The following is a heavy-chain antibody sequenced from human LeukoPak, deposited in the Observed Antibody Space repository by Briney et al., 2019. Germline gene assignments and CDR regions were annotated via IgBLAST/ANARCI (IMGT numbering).Heavy chain of an antibody. V-gene: IGHV4-61*02. D-gene: IGHD6-13*01. CDR3: ARRVIAAAGHYYFDY. CDR1: GGSISSGSDY. Sequence: SETLSLTCTVSGGSISSGSDYWSWIRQPAGKGLEWIGRIYTSGSTNYNPSLTSQVTISEDTSKNQFSLKLSSVNAADTAVYYCARRVIAAAGHYYFDYWGQGTLVTVSS. CDR2: IYTSGST. J-gene: IGHJ4*02.